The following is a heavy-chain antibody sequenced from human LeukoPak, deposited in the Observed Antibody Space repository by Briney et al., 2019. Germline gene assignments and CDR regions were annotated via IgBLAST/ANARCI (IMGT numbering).Heavy chain of an antibody. J-gene: IGHJ4*02. CDR3: AKGLSYFDY. CDR1: GGSFSGYY. V-gene: IGHV3-23*01. Sequence: ETLSLTCAVYGGSFSGYYWSWIRQPPGKGLEWVSAISGSGGSTYYADSVKGRFTISRDNSKNTLYLQMNSLRAEDTAVYYCAKGLSYFDYWGQGTLVTVSS. CDR2: ISGSGGST. D-gene: IGHD6-19*01.